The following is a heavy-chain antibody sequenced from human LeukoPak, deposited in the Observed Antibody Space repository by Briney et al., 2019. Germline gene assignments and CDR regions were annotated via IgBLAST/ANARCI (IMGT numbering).Heavy chain of an antibody. V-gene: IGHV3-48*03. CDR2: ISSSGSTI. CDR3: AKVATVTTYALADY. Sequence: GRSLRLSCAASGFTFSSYEMNWVRQAPGKGLEWVSYISSSGSTIYYADSVKGRFTISRDNAKNSLYLQMNSLRAEDTAVYYCAKVATVTTYALADYWGQGTLVTVSS. CDR1: GFTFSSYE. J-gene: IGHJ4*02. D-gene: IGHD4-17*01.